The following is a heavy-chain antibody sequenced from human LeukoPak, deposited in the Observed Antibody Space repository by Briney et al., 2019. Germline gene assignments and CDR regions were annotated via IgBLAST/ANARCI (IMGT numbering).Heavy chain of an antibody. CDR2: INHSGST. Sequence: SETLSLTCVVYGGSFSGYFWSWIRQPPGKGLEWIGEINHSGSTNYNPSLKSRVTISIDTSKNQFSLKLSSVTAADTAVYYCARGPATADYHYFYYMDVWGKGTTVTVSS. CDR1: GGSFSGYF. J-gene: IGHJ6*03. D-gene: IGHD6-13*01. CDR3: ARGPATADYHYFYYMDV. V-gene: IGHV4-34*01.